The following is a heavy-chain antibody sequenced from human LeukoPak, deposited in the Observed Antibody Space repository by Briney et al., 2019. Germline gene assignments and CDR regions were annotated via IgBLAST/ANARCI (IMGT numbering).Heavy chain of an antibody. CDR3: ARAEQYYYDSSGYGAFDI. V-gene: IGHV4-39*07. D-gene: IGHD3-22*01. Sequence: SETLSLTCTVSGGSISSYYWGWIRQPPGKGLEWIGSIYYSGSTYYNPSLKSRVTISVDTSKNQFSLKLSSVTAADTAVYYCARAEQYYYDSSGYGAFDIWGQGTMVTVSS. J-gene: IGHJ3*02. CDR2: IYYSGST. CDR1: GGSISSYY.